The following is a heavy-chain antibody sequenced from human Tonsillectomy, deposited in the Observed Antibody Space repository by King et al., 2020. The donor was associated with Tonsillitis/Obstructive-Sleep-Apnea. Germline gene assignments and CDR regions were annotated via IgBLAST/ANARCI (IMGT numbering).Heavy chain of an antibody. J-gene: IGHJ3*02. Sequence: ITLKESGPTLVKPTQTLTLTCTFSGFSLSTSGVGVGWIRQPPGKALEWLALIYWDDDKRYSPSLKSRLTITKDTSKNQVVLTMTNMDPVDTATYYCAHVRLRLGEPEALDIWRQGPMFTVSS. D-gene: IGHD3-16*01. CDR1: GFSLSTSGVG. CDR2: IYWDDDK. CDR3: AHVRLRLGEPEALDI. V-gene: IGHV2-5*02.